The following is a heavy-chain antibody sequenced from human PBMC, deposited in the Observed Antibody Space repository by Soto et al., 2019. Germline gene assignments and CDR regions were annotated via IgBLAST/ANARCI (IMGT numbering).Heavy chain of an antibody. D-gene: IGHD4-17*01. CDR2: IYYSGST. CDR3: ARLTVANWFDP. Sequence: SLTLPVTWTVSGGTIRNHCCRWIRQPPGKGLEWIGYIYYSGSTNYNPSLKSRVTISVDTSKNQFSLKLSSVTAADTAVYYCARLTVANWFDPWGQGTLVTVSS. CDR1: GGTIRNHC. J-gene: IGHJ5*02. V-gene: IGHV4-59*08.